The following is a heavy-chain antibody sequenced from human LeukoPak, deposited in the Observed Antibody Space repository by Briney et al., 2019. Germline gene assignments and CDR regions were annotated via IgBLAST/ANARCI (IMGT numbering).Heavy chain of an antibody. CDR2: INSDGYSI. D-gene: IGHD6-19*01. Sequence: GGSLRLSCTASPFTFSGYWMHWVRQAPGKGLVWVSRINSDGYSITYADSVKGRFTNSRDNAKNTLYLEMNSLIVEDTAAYFCARAGYSSGFDSWGQGTLVTVSS. V-gene: IGHV3-74*03. J-gene: IGHJ5*01. CDR3: ARAGYSSGFDS. CDR1: PFTFSGYW.